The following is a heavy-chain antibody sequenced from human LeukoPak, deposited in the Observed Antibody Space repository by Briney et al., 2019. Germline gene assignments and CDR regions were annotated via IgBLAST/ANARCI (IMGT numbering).Heavy chain of an antibody. D-gene: IGHD2-2*01. CDR3: ASRGVCTSTSCSTFDY. CDR2: ISGDRGTI. CDR1: GFTLSSYS. V-gene: IGHV3-48*02. J-gene: IGHJ4*02. Sequence: PGGSLRLACAASGFTLSSYSMDSVRQAPGKGLEWVSYISGDRGTINYADSVKGRFTISRDNAKNSLFLQMNSMGDEDTAVYYCASRGVCTSTSCSTFDYWGQGTLVAVSS.